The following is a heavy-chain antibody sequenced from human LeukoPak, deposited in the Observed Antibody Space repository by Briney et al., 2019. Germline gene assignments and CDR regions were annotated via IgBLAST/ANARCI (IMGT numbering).Heavy chain of an antibody. CDR2: ISSDGSST. CDR1: GFTFSSYW. CDR3: ARAESVNGDYVRWGY. Sequence: GGSLRLSCAASGFTFSSYWMHWVRQAPGKGLVWVSRISSDGSSTSNADSVKGRFTISRDNAKNTLYLQTNSLRAEDTAVYYCARAESVNGDYVRWGYWGQGTLVTVSS. J-gene: IGHJ4*02. D-gene: IGHD4-17*01. V-gene: IGHV3-74*01.